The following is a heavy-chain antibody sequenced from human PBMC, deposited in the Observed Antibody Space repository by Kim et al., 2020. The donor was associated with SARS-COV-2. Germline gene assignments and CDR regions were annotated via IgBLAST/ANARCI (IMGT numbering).Heavy chain of an antibody. CDR1: GFTFSSYG. Sequence: GGSLRLSCAASGFTFSSYGMHWVRQAPGKGLEWVAVISYDGSNKYYADSVKGRFTISRDNSKNTLYLQMNSLRAEDTAVYYCAKESGSGSYYAWTYYYYGMDFWGPGTTVTVSS. J-gene: IGHJ6*02. D-gene: IGHD3-10*01. V-gene: IGHV3-30*18. CDR2: ISYDGSNK. CDR3: AKESGSGSYYAWTYYYYGMDF.